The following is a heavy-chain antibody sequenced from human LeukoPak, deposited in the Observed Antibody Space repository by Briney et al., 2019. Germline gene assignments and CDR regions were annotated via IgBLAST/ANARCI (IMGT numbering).Heavy chain of an antibody. D-gene: IGHD3-22*01. CDR3: ARHRSLYYYDSREYAFDI. CDR1: GGSIISSIYY. J-gene: IGHJ3*02. CDR2: IYYSGST. V-gene: IGHV4-39*01. Sequence: PSETLSLTCTVSGGSIISSIYYWGWIRQPPGKGLEWIGSIYYSGSTYYNPSLKSRVTISVDTSKNQFSLKLSSVTAADTAVYYCARHRSLYYYDSREYAFDIWGQGTMVTVSS.